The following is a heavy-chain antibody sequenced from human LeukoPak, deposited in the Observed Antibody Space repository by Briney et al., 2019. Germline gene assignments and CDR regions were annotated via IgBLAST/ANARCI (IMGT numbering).Heavy chain of an antibody. V-gene: IGHV3-21*01. CDR2: ISSSSSYI. J-gene: IGHJ4*02. CDR3: ARKTDSGGQGDY. D-gene: IGHD3-22*01. Sequence: GGSLRLSCAASGFTFSSYSMNWVRQAPGKGLEWVSSISSSSSYIYYADSVKGRFTISRDNAKNSLYLQMNSLRAEDTAVYYCARKTDSGGQGDYWGPGTLVTVSS. CDR1: GFTFSSYS.